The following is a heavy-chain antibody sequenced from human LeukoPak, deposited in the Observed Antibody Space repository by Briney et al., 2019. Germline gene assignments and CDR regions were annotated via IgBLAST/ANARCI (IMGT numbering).Heavy chain of an antibody. CDR1: GGSFSGYY. J-gene: IGHJ5*02. V-gene: IGHV4-34*01. CDR3: ARGGGYNWFDP. D-gene: IGHD4-23*01. Sequence: PSETLSLTCAVYGGSFSGYYWSWLRQPPGKGLEWIGEINHSGSTNYNPSLKSRVTISVDTSKNQFSLKLSPVTAADTAVYYCARGGGYNWFDPWGQGTLVTVSS. CDR2: INHSGST.